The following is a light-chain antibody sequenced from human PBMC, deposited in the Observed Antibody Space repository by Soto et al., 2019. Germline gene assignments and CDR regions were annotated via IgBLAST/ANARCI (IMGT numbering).Light chain of an antibody. V-gene: IGKV3-15*01. CDR2: GAS. CDR3: QQYSKWPLT. J-gene: IGKJ4*01. CDR1: QSVSSY. Sequence: EIVMTQSPATLSVSPGARVTLSCRASQSVSSYLAWYQQKPGQAPRLLIYGASTGATGIPARFSGSGSGTESILTISSLQSEDFAVYYCQQYSKWPLTFGGGTKVEIK.